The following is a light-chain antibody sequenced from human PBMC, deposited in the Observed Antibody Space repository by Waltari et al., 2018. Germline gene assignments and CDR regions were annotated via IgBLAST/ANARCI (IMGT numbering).Light chain of an antibody. V-gene: IGKV3-20*01. Sequence: EIVLTQSPGTLSLSPGERATLSSRASKSVSSSYLAWYQQKPGQAPRLLIYGASSRATGIPDRFSGSGSGTDFTLTISRLEPEDFAVYYCQQYGSSPPYTFGQGTKLEIK. J-gene: IGKJ2*01. CDR1: KSVSSSY. CDR3: QQYGSSPPYT. CDR2: GAS.